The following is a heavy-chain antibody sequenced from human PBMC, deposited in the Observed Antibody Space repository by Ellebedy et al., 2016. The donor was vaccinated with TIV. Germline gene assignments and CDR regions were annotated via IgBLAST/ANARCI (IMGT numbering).Heavy chain of an antibody. V-gene: IGHV1-8*01. J-gene: IGHJ5*02. CDR3: ARRGIAARPTKYNWFNP. CDR2: MNPNSGNT. CDR1: GHTFTSYD. D-gene: IGHD6-6*01. Sequence: ASVKVSCXASGHTFTSYDINWVRQATGQGLEWMGWMNPNSGNTGYAQKFQGRVTMTRDTSISTAYMELSRLRSDDTAVYYCARRGIAARPTKYNWFNPWGQGTLVTVSS.